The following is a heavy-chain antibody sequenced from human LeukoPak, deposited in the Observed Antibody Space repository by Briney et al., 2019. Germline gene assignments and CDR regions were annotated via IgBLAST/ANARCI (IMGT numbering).Heavy chain of an antibody. Sequence: GGSLRLSCAASGFTFSSYAMSWVRQAPGKGQEWVSAISGSGGSTYYADSVKGRFTISRDNSKNTLYLQMNSLRAEDTAVYYCAKFAEPYDFWSGYLDYWGQGTLVTVSS. CDR1: GFTFSSYA. D-gene: IGHD3-3*01. V-gene: IGHV3-23*01. J-gene: IGHJ4*02. CDR3: AKFAEPYDFWSGYLDY. CDR2: ISGSGGST.